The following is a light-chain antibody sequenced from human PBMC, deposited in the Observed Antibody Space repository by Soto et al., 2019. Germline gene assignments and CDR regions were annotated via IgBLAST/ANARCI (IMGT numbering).Light chain of an antibody. V-gene: IGLV1-44*01. CDR2: SSN. CDR3: AAWDGSLNVVL. CDR1: SSNIGTNT. J-gene: IGLJ3*02. Sequence: QSALTQPPSASGTPGQRVTISCSGSSSNIGTNTVNWYQQFPRSAPKLLMYSSNQRPSGVPDRFSGSKSGTSASLAISGLQYEDEADYYCAAWDGSLNVVLFGGGTKVTVL.